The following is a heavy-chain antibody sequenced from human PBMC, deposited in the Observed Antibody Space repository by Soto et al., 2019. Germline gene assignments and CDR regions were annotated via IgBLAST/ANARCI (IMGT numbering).Heavy chain of an antibody. J-gene: IGHJ5*02. CDR2: ISGSGGST. V-gene: IGHV3-23*01. CDR3: AKGRAYYYDSSGYYNWFDP. CDR1: GFTFSSYA. D-gene: IGHD3-22*01. Sequence: PGGFLRLPCGASGFTFSSYAVSWVRQAPGKGLEWVSAISGSGGSTYYADSVKGRFTISRDNSKNTLYLQMNSLRAEDTAVYYCAKGRAYYYDSSGYYNWFDPWGQGTLVTVSS.